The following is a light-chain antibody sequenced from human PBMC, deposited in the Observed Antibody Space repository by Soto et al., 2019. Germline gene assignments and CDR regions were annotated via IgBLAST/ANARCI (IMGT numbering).Light chain of an antibody. J-gene: IGKJ5*01. CDR2: GTS. CDR3: QQYDTSPPP. V-gene: IGKV3-20*01. Sequence: EIVLTQSPGTLSLSPGERATLSCRASQSVSSSYLAWYQQKPGQTPRLLIYGTSIRATGIPDRFSGSGSGTDFTLTISRLEPEDFSVYYCQQYDTSPPPFGQGTRLEIK. CDR1: QSVSSSY.